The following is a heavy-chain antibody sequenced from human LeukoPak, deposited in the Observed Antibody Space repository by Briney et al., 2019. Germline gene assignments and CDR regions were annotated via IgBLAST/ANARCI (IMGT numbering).Heavy chain of an antibody. Sequence: PPGGSLRLSCTASGFSFKNFCMSWVRQAPGRGLEWVSGVSGIGARTSYADSVKGRFTISRDNSKNMLFLQLKGLRAADADVYFCPKDPYFDSTGTYCEGFDNWGQGTLVTVSS. V-gene: IGHV3-23*01. CDR1: GFSFKNFC. J-gene: IGHJ4*02. CDR3: PKDPYFDSTGTYCEGFDN. D-gene: IGHD3-22*01. CDR2: VSGIGART.